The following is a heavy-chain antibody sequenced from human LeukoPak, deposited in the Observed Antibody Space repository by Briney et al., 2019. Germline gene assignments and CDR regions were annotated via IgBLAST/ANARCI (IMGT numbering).Heavy chain of an antibody. J-gene: IGHJ4*02. CDR1: GGSISSGGYY. D-gene: IGHD6-19*01. Sequence: PSETLSLTCTVSGGSISSGGYYWSWIRQHPRKGLEWIGYIYYSGSTYYNPSLKSRVTISVDTSKNQFSLKLSSVTAADTAVYYCARASSSGWFPYWGQGAPVTVSS. CDR3: ARASSSGWFPY. V-gene: IGHV4-31*03. CDR2: IYYSGST.